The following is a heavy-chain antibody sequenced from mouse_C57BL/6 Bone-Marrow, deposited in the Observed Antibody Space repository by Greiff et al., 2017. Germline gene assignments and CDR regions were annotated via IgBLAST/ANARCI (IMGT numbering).Heavy chain of an antibody. CDR2: IDPSDSET. D-gene: IGHD1-1*01. Sequence: QVQLQQPGAELVRPGSSVKLSCKASGYTFTSYWMHWVKQRPIQGLEWIGNIDPSDSETHYNQKFKDKATLTVDKSSSTAYMQLSSLTSEDSAVYYCAREILRAGFDYWGQGTTLTVSS. V-gene: IGHV1-52*01. CDR3: AREILRAGFDY. CDR1: GYTFTSYW. J-gene: IGHJ2*01.